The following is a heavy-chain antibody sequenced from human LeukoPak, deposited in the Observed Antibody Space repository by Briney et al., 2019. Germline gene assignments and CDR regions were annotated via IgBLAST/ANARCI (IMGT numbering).Heavy chain of an antibody. Sequence: GGSLRLSCAASGFTFSSYGMHWVRQAPGKGLEWVAVIWYGGSNKYYADSVKGRFTISRDNSKNTLYLQMNSLRAEDTAVYYCARDYYDSSGYSPLGYWGQGTLVTVSS. V-gene: IGHV3-33*01. J-gene: IGHJ4*02. CDR1: GFTFSSYG. CDR3: ARDYYDSSGYSPLGY. D-gene: IGHD3-22*01. CDR2: IWYGGSNK.